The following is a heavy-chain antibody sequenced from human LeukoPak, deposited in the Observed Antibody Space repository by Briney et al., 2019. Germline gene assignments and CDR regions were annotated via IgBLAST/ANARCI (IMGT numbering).Heavy chain of an antibody. CDR1: GFTFTNYW. D-gene: IGHD6-6*01. Sequence: GGSLRLSCAVSGFTFTNYWMHWVRQAPGKGLVWVSRINGDGTSIRYADSVKGRFTISRDNAKNTLYLQMNSLRVEETAVYYCAALARRSIYYHYYYMDASGNGNPVTVS. J-gene: IGHJ6*03. CDR2: INGDGTSI. CDR3: AALARRSIYYHYYYMDA. V-gene: IGHV3-74*01.